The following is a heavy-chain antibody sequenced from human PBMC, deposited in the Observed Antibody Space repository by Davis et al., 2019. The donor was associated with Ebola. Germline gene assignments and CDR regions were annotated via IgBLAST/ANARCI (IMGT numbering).Heavy chain of an antibody. V-gene: IGHV1-8*01. J-gene: IGHJ5*02. CDR2: MNPKSGNT. D-gene: IGHD3-10*01. Sequence: ASVKVSCKASGYTFTSHDINWVRQATGQGLEWVGWMNPKSGNTGYAEKFQGRVTMTRNTSISTAYMELSSLRSEDTAVYYCARGRGRFGELIKNWFDPWGQGTLVTVSS. CDR3: ARGRGRFGELIKNWFDP. CDR1: GYTFTSHD.